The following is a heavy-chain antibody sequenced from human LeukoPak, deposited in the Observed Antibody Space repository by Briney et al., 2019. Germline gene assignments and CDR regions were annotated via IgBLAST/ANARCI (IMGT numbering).Heavy chain of an antibody. Sequence: SETLSLTCTVSGGSISSYYWSWLRQPPGKGMEWVGYMYYSGSINYNPSLKSRVTISVDTSKHQFSLKLSAVTAADTAVYYCQRHATYYDILTGYYSIYYFEYWGQRTLVTVSS. D-gene: IGHD3-9*01. CDR1: GGSISSYY. CDR2: MYYSGSI. CDR3: QRHATYYDILTGYYSIYYFEY. J-gene: IGHJ4*02. V-gene: IGHV4-59*08.